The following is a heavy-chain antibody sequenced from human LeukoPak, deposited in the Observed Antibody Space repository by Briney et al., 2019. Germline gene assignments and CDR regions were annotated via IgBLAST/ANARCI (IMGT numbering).Heavy chain of an antibody. D-gene: IGHD6-19*01. CDR3: ARDGPGRSGLDY. Sequence: SETLSLTCTVSGGSISSYYWSWIRQPPGKGLEWIGYIYYSGSTNYNPSLKSRVTISVDTSKNQFSLKLSSVTAADTAVYYCARDGPGRSGLDYWGQGTLVTVSS. CDR2: IYYSGST. J-gene: IGHJ4*02. CDR1: GGSISSYY. V-gene: IGHV4-59*01.